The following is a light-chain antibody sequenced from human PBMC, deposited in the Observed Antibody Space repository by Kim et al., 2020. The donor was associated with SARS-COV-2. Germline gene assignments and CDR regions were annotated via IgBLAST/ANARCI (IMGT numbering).Light chain of an antibody. CDR1: ELGDKY. Sequence: SYELTQPPSLSVSPGQTAIITCSGDELGDKYACWYQQKTGQSPVLVIFQDQRRPSGIPERFSGSNSGNAATLTISGTQAMDEADYYCQTWHNHTAIFGGG. J-gene: IGLJ2*01. V-gene: IGLV3-1*01. CDR2: QDQ. CDR3: QTWHNHTAI.